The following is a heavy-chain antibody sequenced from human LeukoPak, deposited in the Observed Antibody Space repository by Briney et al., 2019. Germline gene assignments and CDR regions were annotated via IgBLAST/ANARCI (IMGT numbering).Heavy chain of an antibody. CDR3: ARDLSYDQDL. CDR1: GFTVSSNY. CDR2: IYSGGST. J-gene: IGHJ4*02. D-gene: IGHD1-1*01. V-gene: IGHV3-53*01. Sequence: PGGSLRLSCTASGFTVSSNYMSWVRQAPGKGLELVSVIYSGGSTYYADSVKGRFTISRDNSKNTLYLQMNSLRAEDTAVYYCARDLSYDQDLWGQGTLVTVSS.